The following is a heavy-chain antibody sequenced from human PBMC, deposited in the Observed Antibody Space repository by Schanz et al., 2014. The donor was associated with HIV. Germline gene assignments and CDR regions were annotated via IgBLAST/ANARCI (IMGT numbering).Heavy chain of an antibody. D-gene: IGHD3-10*01. Sequence: QVQLVESGGGVVQPGRSLRLSCAASGFTFSSYGIHWVRQAPGKGLEWVAMISYDGSNKYYADSVKGRFTISRDISKNTLYLQMNSLRAEDTAVYYCARENPLYYYLHGGPFDIWGQGTMVTVSS. CDR1: GFTFSSYG. CDR3: ARENPLYYYLHGGPFDI. CDR2: ISYDGSNK. V-gene: IGHV3-30*03. J-gene: IGHJ3*02.